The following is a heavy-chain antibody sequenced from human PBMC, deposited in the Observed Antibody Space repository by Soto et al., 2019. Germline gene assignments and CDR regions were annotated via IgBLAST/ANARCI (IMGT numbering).Heavy chain of an antibody. CDR3: AGLGSSSWQYYYYYGMDV. Sequence: GESLKISCKGSGYSFTSYWIGWVRQMPGKGLEWMGIIYPGDSDTRYSPSFQGQVTISADKSISTAYLQWSSLKASDTAMYYCAGLGSSSWQYYYYYGMDVWGQGTTVTVSS. D-gene: IGHD6-13*01. J-gene: IGHJ6*02. V-gene: IGHV5-51*01. CDR2: IYPGDSDT. CDR1: GYSFTSYW.